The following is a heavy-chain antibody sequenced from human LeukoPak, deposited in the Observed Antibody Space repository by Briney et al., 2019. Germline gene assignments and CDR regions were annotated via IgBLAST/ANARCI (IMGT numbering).Heavy chain of an antibody. J-gene: IGHJ3*02. V-gene: IGHV3-64D*06. Sequence: PGGSLRLSCSASGFTLNSYPVHRVRQAPGKGLEYVSGISRNGGSTYYADSVKGRFTISRDNSKNTLYLQMSSLRAEDTAVYYCVKESGFMVAPNSAFDIWGQGTMVTVSS. CDR1: GFTLNSYP. D-gene: IGHD4/OR15-4a*01. CDR3: VKESGFMVAPNSAFDI. CDR2: ISRNGGST.